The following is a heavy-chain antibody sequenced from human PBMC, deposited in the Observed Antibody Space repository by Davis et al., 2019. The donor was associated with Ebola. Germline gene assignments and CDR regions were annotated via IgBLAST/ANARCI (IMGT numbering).Heavy chain of an antibody. Sequence: GESLKISCKGSGYSFTSYWISWVRQMPGKGLEWMGRIDPSDSYTNYSPSFQGHVTISADKSISTAYLQWSSLRASDTAMYYCARLKRWYSSGSYKYYFDYWGQGTLVTVSS. CDR1: GYSFTSYW. V-gene: IGHV5-10-1*01. J-gene: IGHJ4*02. CDR2: IDPSDSYT. CDR3: ARLKRWYSSGSYKYYFDY. D-gene: IGHD1-26*01.